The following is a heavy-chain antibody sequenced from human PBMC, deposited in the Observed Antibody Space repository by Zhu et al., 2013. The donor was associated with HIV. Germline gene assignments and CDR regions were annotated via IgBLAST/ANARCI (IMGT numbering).Heavy chain of an antibody. J-gene: IGHJ4*02. CDR3: ASFYDSSGYYYSFAY. V-gene: IGHV1-2*02. D-gene: IGHD3-22*01. CDR1: GYTFTAYY. Sequence: QVQLVQSGAEVKKPGASVKVSCKASGYTFTAYYMHWVRQAPGQGLEWMGWFNPNSGGTNYAQKFQGRVTMTRDTSISTAYMELSRLRSDDTAVYYCASFYDSSGYYYSFAYWGQGTLVTVSS. CDR2: FNPNSGGT.